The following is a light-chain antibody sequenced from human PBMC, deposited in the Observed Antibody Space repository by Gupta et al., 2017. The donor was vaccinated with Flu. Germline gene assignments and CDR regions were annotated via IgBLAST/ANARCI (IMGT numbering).Light chain of an antibody. CDR2: ENN. J-gene: IGLJ2*01. V-gene: IGLV1-51*02. CDR1: SSNIGNNY. Sequence: QSVLPQPPSVSPAPGQKVTISCSGSSSNIGNNYVSWYQQLPGTAPKLLIYENNKRPSGIPDRFSGSKSGTSATLGITGLQTGDEADYYCGTWDSSLSAVVFGGGTKLTVL. CDR3: GTWDSSLSAVV.